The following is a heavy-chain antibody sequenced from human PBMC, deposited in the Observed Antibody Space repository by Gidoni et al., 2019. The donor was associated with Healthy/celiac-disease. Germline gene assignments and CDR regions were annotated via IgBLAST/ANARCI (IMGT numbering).Heavy chain of an antibody. CDR3: ARASSTGTDYYYYGMDV. D-gene: IGHD1-1*01. CDR1: GFTFSSSA. J-gene: IGHJ6*02. CDR2: ISSNGGST. V-gene: IGHV3-64*01. Sequence: EVQLVESGGGLVQPGGSLRLSCAASGFTFSSSAMHWVRQAPGKGLEYVSAISSNGGSTYYANSVKGRFTISRDNSKNTLYLQMGSLRAEDMAVYYCARASSTGTDYYYYGMDVWGQGTTVTVSS.